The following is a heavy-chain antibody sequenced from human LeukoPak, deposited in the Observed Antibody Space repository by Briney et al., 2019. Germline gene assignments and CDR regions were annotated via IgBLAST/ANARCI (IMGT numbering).Heavy chain of an antibody. D-gene: IGHD3-22*01. CDR1: GYTFTSYG. J-gene: IGHJ4*02. CDR2: ISAYNGNT. V-gene: IGHV1-18*01. Sequence: GASVKVSCKASGYTFTSYGIRWVRQAPRQGLEWMGWISAYNGNTNYAQKLQGRVTMTTDTSTSTAYMELRSLRSDDTAVYYCARDSSGYYYDPTYDYWGQGTLVTVSS. CDR3: ARDSSGYYYDPTYDY.